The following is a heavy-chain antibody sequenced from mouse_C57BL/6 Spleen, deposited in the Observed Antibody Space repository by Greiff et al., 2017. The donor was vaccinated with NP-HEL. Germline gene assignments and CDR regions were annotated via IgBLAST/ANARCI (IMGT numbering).Heavy chain of an antibody. CDR3: ARSGYYGSSYFDY. CDR1: GYTFTSYD. V-gene: IGHV1-85*01. D-gene: IGHD1-1*01. Sequence: VMLVESGPELVKPGASVKLSCKASGYTFTSYDINWVKQRPGQGLEWIGWIYPRDGSTKYNEKFKGKATLTVDTSSSTAYMELHSLTSEVSAVYFCARSGYYGSSYFDYWGQGTTLTVSS. J-gene: IGHJ2*01. CDR2: IYPRDGST.